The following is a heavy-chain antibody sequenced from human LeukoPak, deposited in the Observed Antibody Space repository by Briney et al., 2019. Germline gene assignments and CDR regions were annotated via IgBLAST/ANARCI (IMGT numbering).Heavy chain of an antibody. Sequence: GGSLRLSCAASGFTFDDYAMHWVRQAPGKGLEWVSLISGDGGSTYYADSVKGRFTISRDNSKNTLYLQMNSLRAEDTAVYYCAKGRDGYSFDYWGQGTLVTVSS. CDR1: GFTFDDYA. J-gene: IGHJ4*02. D-gene: IGHD5-24*01. CDR2: ISGDGGST. V-gene: IGHV3-43*02. CDR3: AKGRDGYSFDY.